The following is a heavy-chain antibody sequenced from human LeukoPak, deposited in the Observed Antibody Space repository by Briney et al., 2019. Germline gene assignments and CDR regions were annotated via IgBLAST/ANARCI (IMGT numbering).Heavy chain of an antibody. J-gene: IGHJ3*02. CDR1: GFTFSSYE. V-gene: IGHV3-48*03. CDR2: ISSSGNTK. Sequence: PGGSLRLSCAASGFTFSSYEMNWVRQAPGKGLEWVSYISSSGNTKDYADSVKGRFTISRDNGKNSLHLQMNSLRAEDTAVYYCARDYCSGGSCLSNAFDIWGQGTMVTVCS. CDR3: ARDYCSGGSCLSNAFDI. D-gene: IGHD2-15*01.